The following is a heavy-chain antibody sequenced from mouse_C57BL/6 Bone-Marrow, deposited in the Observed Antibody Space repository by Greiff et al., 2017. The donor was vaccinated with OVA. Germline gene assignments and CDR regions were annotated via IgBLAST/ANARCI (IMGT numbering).Heavy chain of an antibody. D-gene: IGHD2-4*01. J-gene: IGHJ1*03. CDR1: GFTFSDFY. V-gene: IGHV7-1*01. CDR2: SRNKANDYTT. CDR3: AREYYDYFYWYFDV. Sequence: EVNVVESGGGLVQSGRSLRLSCATSGFTFSDFYMEWVRQAPGKGLEWIAASRNKANDYTTEYSASVKGRFIVSRDTSQSILYLQMNALRAEDTAIYYCAREYYDYFYWYFDVWGTGSTVTVSS.